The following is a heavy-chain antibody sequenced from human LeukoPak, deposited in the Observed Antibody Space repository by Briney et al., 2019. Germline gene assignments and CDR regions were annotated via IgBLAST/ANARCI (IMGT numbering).Heavy chain of an antibody. CDR3: ARDSVAVAGSDAFDI. CDR2: ISGSSRTI. CDR1: GFTFSIYE. D-gene: IGHD6-19*01. V-gene: IGHV3-48*03. Sequence: GGSLRLSCAASGFTFSIYEMIWVRQAPGKGLEWVSYISGSSRTIFYADSVKGRFTISRDNTKNSLYLQMNSLRDEDTAVYFCARDSVAVAGSDAFDIWGQGTMVSVSS. J-gene: IGHJ3*02.